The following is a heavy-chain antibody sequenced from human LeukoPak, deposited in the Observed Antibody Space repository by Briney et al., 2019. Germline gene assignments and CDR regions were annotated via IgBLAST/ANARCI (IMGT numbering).Heavy chain of an antibody. Sequence: SVKVFCKASGGTFSSYAISWVRQAPGQGLEWMGGITPIFGTANYAQKFQGRVTITTDESTSTAYMELSSLRSEDTAVYYCARGPYYYDSSGYSQGGYYYYYMDVWGKGTTVTVSS. D-gene: IGHD3-22*01. CDR3: ARGPYYYDSSGYSQGGYYYYYMDV. V-gene: IGHV1-69*05. CDR2: ITPIFGTA. CDR1: GGTFSSYA. J-gene: IGHJ6*03.